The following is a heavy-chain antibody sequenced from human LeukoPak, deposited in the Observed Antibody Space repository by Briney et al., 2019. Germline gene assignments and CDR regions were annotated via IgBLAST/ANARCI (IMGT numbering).Heavy chain of an antibody. D-gene: IGHD2-2*01. Sequence: SVKVSCKASGGTFSSYAISWVRQAPGQGLEWMGGIIPIFGTANYAQKFQGRATITADESTSTAYMELSSLRSEDTAVYYCARTRDIVVVPAAMRGYAFDIWGQGTMVTVSS. CDR2: IIPIFGTA. J-gene: IGHJ3*02. CDR1: GGTFSSYA. CDR3: ARTRDIVVVPAAMRGYAFDI. V-gene: IGHV1-69*13.